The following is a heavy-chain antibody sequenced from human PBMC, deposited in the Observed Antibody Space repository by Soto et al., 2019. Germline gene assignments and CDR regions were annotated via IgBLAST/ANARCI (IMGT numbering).Heavy chain of an antibody. V-gene: IGHV4-39*01. CDR3: ARLGSQQLGLDY. J-gene: IGHJ4*02. CDR1: GGSISSSSYY. Sequence: QLQLQESGPGLVKPSETLSLTCTVSGGSISSSSYYWGWIRQPPGKGLEWIGSIYYSGSTYYNPSLKSRVTISVDTSKNQFSLKLSSVTAADTAVYYCARLGSQQLGLDYWGQGTLVTVSS. CDR2: IYYSGST. D-gene: IGHD6-13*01.